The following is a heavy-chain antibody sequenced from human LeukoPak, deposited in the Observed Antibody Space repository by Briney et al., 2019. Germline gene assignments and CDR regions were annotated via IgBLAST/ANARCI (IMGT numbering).Heavy chain of an antibody. CDR3: ATASFGELPDY. J-gene: IGHJ4*02. Sequence: PGGSLRLSCAASGFTFSSYDIHWVRQATGKGLEWVSAIGTAGDTYYPGSVKGRFTISRENAKNSLYLQMNSLRAEDTAVYYCATASFGELPDYWGQGTLVTVSS. CDR1: GFTFSSYD. V-gene: IGHV3-13*01. CDR2: IGTAGDT. D-gene: IGHD3-10*01.